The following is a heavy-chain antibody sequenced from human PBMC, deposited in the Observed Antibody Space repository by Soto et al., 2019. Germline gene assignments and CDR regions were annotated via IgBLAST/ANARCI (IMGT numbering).Heavy chain of an antibody. J-gene: IGHJ6*02. V-gene: IGHV1-69*13. Sequence: SVKVSCKASGGTFSSYAISWVRQAPGQGLEWMGGIIPIFGTANYAQKFQGRVTITADESTSTAYMELSSLRSEDTAVYYCARDTYVFWCGRVADYGDGMDVWGQGTTVTVSS. CDR3: ARDTYVFWCGRVADYGDGMDV. CDR1: GGTFSSYA. CDR2: IIPIFGTA. D-gene: IGHD3-3*01.